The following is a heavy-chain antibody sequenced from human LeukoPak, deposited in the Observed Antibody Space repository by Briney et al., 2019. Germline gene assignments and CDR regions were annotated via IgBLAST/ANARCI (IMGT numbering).Heavy chain of an antibody. CDR3: ARAAGAYYYDSSGYIRPSNFDY. CDR2: INHSGST. CDR1: GGSFSGYY. V-gene: IGHV4-34*01. J-gene: IGHJ4*02. D-gene: IGHD3-22*01. Sequence: SETLSLTCAVYGGSFSGYYWSWIRQPPGKGLEWIGEINHSGSTNYNPSLKSRVTISVDTSKNQFSLKLSSVTAADTAVYYCARAAGAYYYDSSGYIRPSNFDYWGQGTLVTVSS.